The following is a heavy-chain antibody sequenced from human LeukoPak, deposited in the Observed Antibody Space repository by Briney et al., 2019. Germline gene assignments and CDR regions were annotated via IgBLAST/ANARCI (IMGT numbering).Heavy chain of an antibody. V-gene: IGHV3-48*04. Sequence: PGGSLRLSCVVSGFTFNRCWMNWVRQAPGKGLEWVSYISSSGSTIYYADSVKGRFTISRDNAKNSLYLQMNSLRAEDTAVYYCARDPYYDSSGYYYWGQGTLVTVSS. CDR1: GFTFNRCW. D-gene: IGHD3-22*01. CDR2: ISSSGSTI. CDR3: ARDPYYDSSGYYY. J-gene: IGHJ4*02.